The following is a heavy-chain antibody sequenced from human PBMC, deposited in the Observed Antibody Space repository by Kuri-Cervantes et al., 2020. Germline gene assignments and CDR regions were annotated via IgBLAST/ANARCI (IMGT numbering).Heavy chain of an antibody. D-gene: IGHD3-10*01. Sequence: GGSLRLSCAASGFTFSSYGMHWVRQAPGKGLEWVAVISYDGSNKYYADSVKGRFTIPRDNSKNTLYLQMNSLRAEDTAVYYCAKDQYYYGSGKDGMDVWGQGTTVTVSS. CDR1: GFTFSSYG. V-gene: IGHV3-30*18. CDR2: ISYDGSNK. J-gene: IGHJ6*02. CDR3: AKDQYYYGSGKDGMDV.